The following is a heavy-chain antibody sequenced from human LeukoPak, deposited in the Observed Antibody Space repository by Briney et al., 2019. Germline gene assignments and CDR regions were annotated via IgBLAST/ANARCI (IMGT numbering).Heavy chain of an antibody. J-gene: IGHJ5*02. CDR2: IYTSGST. CDR1: GGSISSYY. V-gene: IGHV4-4*07. D-gene: IGHD4-17*01. Sequence: PSETLSLTCTVSGGSISSYYWSWIRQPAGKGLEWIGRIYTSGSTNYNPSLKSRVTMSVDTSKSQFSLKLSSVTAADTAVYYCARCKNAYGDAVNWFDPWGQGTLVTVSS. CDR3: ARCKNAYGDAVNWFDP.